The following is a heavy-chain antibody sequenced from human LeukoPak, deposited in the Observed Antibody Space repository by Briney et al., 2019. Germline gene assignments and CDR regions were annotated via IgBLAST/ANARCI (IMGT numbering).Heavy chain of an antibody. Sequence: GGSLRLSCAASGFTVNSKYMSWVRQAPGKGLEWLSVMYSGGSAYYADSVRGRFTISRDNSKNTLYLQMNTLRAEDTAVYYCARGPVMIKFGGVRSLDYWGQGTLVTVSS. D-gene: IGHD3-16*01. CDR1: GFTVNSKY. J-gene: IGHJ4*02. V-gene: IGHV3-53*05. CDR2: MYSGGSA. CDR3: ARGPVMIKFGGVRSLDY.